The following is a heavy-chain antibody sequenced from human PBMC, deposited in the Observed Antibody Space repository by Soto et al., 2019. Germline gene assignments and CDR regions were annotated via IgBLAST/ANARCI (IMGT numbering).Heavy chain of an antibody. V-gene: IGHV1-69*06. CDR2: IIPIFGTA. CDR3: ARSRDGYNYARHY. Sequence: QVQLVQSGAEVKKPGSSVKVSCKASGGTFSSYAISWVRQAPGQGLEWMGGIIPIFGTANYAQKFQGRVTITADKSTSTAYMERGSLRSEDTAVYYWARSRDGYNYARHYWGQGTLVTVSS. J-gene: IGHJ4*02. D-gene: IGHD5-12*01. CDR1: GGTFSSYA.